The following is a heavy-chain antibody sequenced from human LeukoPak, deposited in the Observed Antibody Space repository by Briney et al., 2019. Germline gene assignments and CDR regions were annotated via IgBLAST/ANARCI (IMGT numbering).Heavy chain of an antibody. CDR2: IIPIFGTA. D-gene: IGHD2-2*01. J-gene: IGHJ2*01. CDR1: GYTRTELS. V-gene: IGHV1-69*13. CDR3: ARKAVVVVPAALTDLDWYFDL. Sequence: ASVKVSCKVSGYTRTELSMHWVRQAPGQGLEWMGGIIPIFGTANYAQKFQGRVTITADESTSTAYMELSSLRSEDTAVYYCARKAVVVVPAALTDLDWYFDLWGRGTLVTVSS.